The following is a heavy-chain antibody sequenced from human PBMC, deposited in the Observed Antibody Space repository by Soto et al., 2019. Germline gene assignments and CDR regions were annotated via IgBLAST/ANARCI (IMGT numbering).Heavy chain of an antibody. Sequence: ASETLSLTCTVSGGSISSYYWSWIRQPPGKGLEWIGYIYYSGSTNYNPSLKSRVTISVDTSKNQFSLKLSSVTAADTAAYYCARVGRFTMVRGVIITSWLDPWGQGTLVTVSS. D-gene: IGHD3-10*01. CDR1: GGSISSYY. CDR3: ARVGRFTMVRGVIITSWLDP. CDR2: IYYSGST. V-gene: IGHV4-59*01. J-gene: IGHJ5*02.